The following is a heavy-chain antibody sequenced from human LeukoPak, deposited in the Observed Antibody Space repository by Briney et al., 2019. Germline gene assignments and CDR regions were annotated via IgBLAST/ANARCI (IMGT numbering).Heavy chain of an antibody. CDR2: IYTSGST. J-gene: IGHJ5*02. CDR1: GGSISSYY. V-gene: IGHV4-4*07. CDR3: ARDGSGVTMVRGVIAGGFDP. D-gene: IGHD3-10*01. Sequence: SETLSLTCTVSGGSISSYYWSWIRQPAGKGLEWIGRIYTSGSTNYNPSLKSRVTMSLDTSKNQFSLKLSSVTAADTAVYYCARDGSGVTMVRGVIAGGFDPWGQGTLVTVSS.